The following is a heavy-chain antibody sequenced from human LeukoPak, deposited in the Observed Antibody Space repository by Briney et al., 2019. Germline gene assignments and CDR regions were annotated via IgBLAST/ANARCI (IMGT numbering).Heavy chain of an antibody. Sequence: SETLSLTCTVSGYTISSGFFWGWIRQPPGKGLEWIGSIDHSGTTFYNPSLKSRVTISVDTSKNQFSLRLSSVTAADTAMYYCVRDIPSGHFDYWGQGSLVTVSS. CDR3: VRDIPSGHFDY. V-gene: IGHV4-38-2*02. J-gene: IGHJ4*02. CDR1: GYTISSGFF. D-gene: IGHD2-15*01. CDR2: IDHSGTT.